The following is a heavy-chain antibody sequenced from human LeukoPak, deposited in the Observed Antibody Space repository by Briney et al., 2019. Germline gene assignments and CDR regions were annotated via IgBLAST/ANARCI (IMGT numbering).Heavy chain of an antibody. Sequence: GGSLRLSCTASGFTFSSYAMSWVRQAPGKGLEWISAISGSGGSTYYADSVKGRFTISRDNSKNTLYLQMNSLRAEDTAVYYCAKYMIVVVISAFDIWGQGTMVTVSS. D-gene: IGHD3-22*01. CDR1: GFTFSSYA. CDR2: ISGSGGST. V-gene: IGHV3-23*01. J-gene: IGHJ3*02. CDR3: AKYMIVVVISAFDI.